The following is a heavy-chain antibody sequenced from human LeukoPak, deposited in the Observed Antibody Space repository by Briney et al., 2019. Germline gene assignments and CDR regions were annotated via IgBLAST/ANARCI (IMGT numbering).Heavy chain of an antibody. Sequence: SETLSLTCAVYGGSFSGYYWSWIRQPPGKGLEWIGYIYYSGSTNYNPSLKSRVTISLDTSKNQFSLKLSSVTAADTAVYYCARGDYYGSGSYYNWFDPWGQGTLVTVSS. V-gene: IGHV4-59*01. CDR3: ARGDYYGSGSYYNWFDP. CDR1: GGSFSGYY. J-gene: IGHJ5*02. CDR2: IYYSGST. D-gene: IGHD3-10*01.